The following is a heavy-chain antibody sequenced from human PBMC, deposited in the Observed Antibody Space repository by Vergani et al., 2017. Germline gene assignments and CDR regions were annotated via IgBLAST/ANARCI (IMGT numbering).Heavy chain of an antibody. Sequence: QVQLQESGPGLVKPSQTLSLTCTVSGGSISSGGYYWSWIRQHPGKGLEWIGYIYYSGSTYYNPSLKRRVTISVDKSKNQFSLKLSSVTAADTAVYYCAREFPPLLWFPSGNGLGGMDVWGQGTTVTVSS. D-gene: IGHD3-10*01. CDR1: GGSISSGGYY. J-gene: IGHJ6*02. CDR3: AREFPPLLWFPSGNGLGGMDV. CDR2: IYYSGST. V-gene: IGHV4-31*03.